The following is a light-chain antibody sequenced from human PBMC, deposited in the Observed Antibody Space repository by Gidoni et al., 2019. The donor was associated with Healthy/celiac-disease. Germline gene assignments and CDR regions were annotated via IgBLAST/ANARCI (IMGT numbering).Light chain of an antibody. J-gene: IGKJ1*01. CDR2: AAS. V-gene: IGKV1-39*01. Sequence: DIQITQSPSSLSASVGDRVTITCRASQSISSYLNWYQQKPGKAPKLLIYAASSLQSGVPSRFSGSGSGTDFTLTISSLQPEDCATYYCQQSNSTPWTFGQGTKVEIK. CDR1: QSISSY. CDR3: QQSNSTPWT.